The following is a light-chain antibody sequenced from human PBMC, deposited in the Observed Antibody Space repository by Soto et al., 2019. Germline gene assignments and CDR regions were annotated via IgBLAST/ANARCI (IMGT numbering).Light chain of an antibody. J-gene: IGKJ1*01. CDR2: GAS. CDR3: QHFNSWPLL. CDR1: QNVNNR. V-gene: IGKV3-15*01. Sequence: EIVMTQSPAMLSVSPGERATLSCRASQNVNNRLAWYQQKAGQPPRLLIYGASTRATGIPARFSGSGSGTDFTLTISSLQSEDFAVYYCQHFNSWPLLFGQGTKVEIK.